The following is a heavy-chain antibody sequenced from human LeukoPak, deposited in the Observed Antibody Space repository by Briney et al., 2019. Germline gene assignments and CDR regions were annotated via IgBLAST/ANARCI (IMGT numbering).Heavy chain of an antibody. V-gene: IGHV3-23*01. CDR3: ANEIRPNDY. CDR1: EFDFSTHA. D-gene: IGHD4-17*01. J-gene: IGHJ4*02. CDR2: ISISGTKT. Sequence: GGSLRLSCAASEFDFSTHAMTWVRQAPGKGLEWVSAISISGTKTYYADSVKDRFTISRDNSKNTLYLQMYSLRAEDTAVYYCANEIRPNDYWGQGTLVTVSS.